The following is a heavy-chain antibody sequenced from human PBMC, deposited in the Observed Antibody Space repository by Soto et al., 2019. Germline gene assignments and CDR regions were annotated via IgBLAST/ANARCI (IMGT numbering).Heavy chain of an antibody. Sequence: EVQLVESGGGLVQPGGSLRLSCAASGFTVSSNYMSWVRQAPGKGLEWVSVIYSGGSTYYADSVKGRFTISRHNSKNTVYLQVNSLRAEDTDVYYCARVVLRYFDWLSVSEGYFDYWGQGTLVTVSS. V-gene: IGHV3-53*04. J-gene: IGHJ4*02. CDR3: ARVVLRYFDWLSVSEGYFDY. CDR1: GFTVSSNY. D-gene: IGHD3-9*01. CDR2: IYSGGST.